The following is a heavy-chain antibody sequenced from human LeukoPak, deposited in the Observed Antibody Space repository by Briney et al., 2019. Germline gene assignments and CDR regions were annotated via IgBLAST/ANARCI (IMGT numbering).Heavy chain of an antibody. Sequence: GGSLRLSCAAYGLTFCSYAMRWVRLAPGKGLEWVSAISGSGGSTYYADSVKGRFTIYRDNTKNTLYLQMNSLRADDMAVYYCAKGLGYCSGGSCDKGHYYYYGMDVWDQGTTVTVSS. CDR3: AKGLGYCSGGSCDKGHYYYYGMDV. CDR1: GLTFCSYA. V-gene: IGHV3-23*01. J-gene: IGHJ6*02. D-gene: IGHD2-15*01. CDR2: ISGSGGST.